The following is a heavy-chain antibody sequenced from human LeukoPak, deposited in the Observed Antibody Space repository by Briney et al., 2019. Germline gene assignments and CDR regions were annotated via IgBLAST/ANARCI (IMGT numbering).Heavy chain of an antibody. CDR3: AKNRDSSAYYHDAFDI. J-gene: IGHJ3*02. CDR1: GFTFSSYA. Sequence: GGSLRLSCAASGFTFSSYAMSLVRQAPGKGLEWVSVISDGGGSTYYADSVKGRFTISRDNFKNTLYLQMNSLRAEDTAIYYCAKNRDSSAYYHDAFDIWGQGTMVTVSS. V-gene: IGHV3-23*01. D-gene: IGHD3-22*01. CDR2: ISDGGGST.